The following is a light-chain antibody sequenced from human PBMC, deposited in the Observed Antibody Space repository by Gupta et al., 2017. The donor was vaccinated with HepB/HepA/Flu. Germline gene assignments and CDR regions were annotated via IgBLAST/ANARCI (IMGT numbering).Light chain of an antibody. J-gene: IGLJ3*02. Sequence: QSALTQPASVSGSPGQSITISCTGTSSDVGGYNSVSWYQQYPGKAPKLLIYDVTARPSGISTRLSASKSGNTASLTISGLQTEDEADYFCSSFTRSTSTLVLFGGGTKVTVL. CDR1: SSDVGGYNS. CDR2: DVT. CDR3: SSFTRSTSTLVL. V-gene: IGLV2-14*03.